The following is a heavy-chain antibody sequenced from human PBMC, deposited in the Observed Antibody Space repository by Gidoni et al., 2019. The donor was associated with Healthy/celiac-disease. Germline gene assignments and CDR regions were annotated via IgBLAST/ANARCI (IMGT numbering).Heavy chain of an antibody. CDR3: ARVKDDILTGYYEDY. CDR2: IYYSGST. J-gene: IGHJ4*02. D-gene: IGHD3-9*01. Sequence: QVQLQESGPGLVKPSETLSLTCTVSGGSISSYYWSWIRQPPGKGLEWIGYIYYSGSTNYNPSLKSRVTISVDTSKNQFSLKLSSVTAADTAVYYCARVKDDILTGYYEDYWGQGTLVTVSS. CDR1: GGSISSYY. V-gene: IGHV4-59*01.